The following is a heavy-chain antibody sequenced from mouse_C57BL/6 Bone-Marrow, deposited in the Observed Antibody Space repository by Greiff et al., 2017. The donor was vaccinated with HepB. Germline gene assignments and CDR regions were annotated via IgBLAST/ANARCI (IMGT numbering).Heavy chain of an antibody. Sequence: VKLMDSGPELVKPGASVKISCKASGYAFSSSWMNWVKQRPGKGLEWIGRIYPGDGDTNYNGKFKGKATLTADKSSSTAYMQLSSLTSEDSAVYFCARDLGPYYFDYWGQGTTLTVSS. V-gene: IGHV1-82*01. J-gene: IGHJ2*01. CDR2: IYPGDGDT. CDR1: GYAFSSSW. D-gene: IGHD4-1*01. CDR3: ARDLGPYYFDY.